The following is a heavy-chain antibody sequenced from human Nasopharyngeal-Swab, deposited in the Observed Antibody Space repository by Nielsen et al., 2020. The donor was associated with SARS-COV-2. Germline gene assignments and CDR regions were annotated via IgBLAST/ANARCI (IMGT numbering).Heavy chain of an antibody. Sequence: WVLQAPGQGLEWMGWISAYNGNTNYAQKLQGRVTMTTDTSTSTAYMELRSLRSDDTAVYYCARSQYCSGGSCYSGNWFDPWGQGTLVTVSS. CDR3: ARSQYCSGGSCYSGNWFDP. D-gene: IGHD2-15*01. CDR2: ISAYNGNT. V-gene: IGHV1-18*01. J-gene: IGHJ5*02.